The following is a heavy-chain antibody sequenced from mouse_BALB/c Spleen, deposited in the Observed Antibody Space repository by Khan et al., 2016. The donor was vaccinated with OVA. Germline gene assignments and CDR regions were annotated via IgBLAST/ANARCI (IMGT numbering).Heavy chain of an antibody. CDR3: AREGYYGNSRAWFAY. CDR1: GYTFTDYY. CDR2: IYPGNVNT. J-gene: IGHJ3*01. D-gene: IGHD2-1*01. Sequence: QVQLKQSGPELVKPGASVRISCKASGYTFTDYYINWMKQRPGQGLEWIGWIYPGNVNTKYNEKFKDKAILTAEKSSSTAYMQLSSLTSEDSAVYFCAREGYYGNSRAWFAYWGQGTLVTVST. V-gene: IGHV1S56*01.